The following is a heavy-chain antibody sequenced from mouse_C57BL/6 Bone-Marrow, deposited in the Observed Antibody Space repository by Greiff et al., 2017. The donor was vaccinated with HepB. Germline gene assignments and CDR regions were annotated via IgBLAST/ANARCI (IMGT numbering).Heavy chain of an antibody. CDR2: ISSGSSTI. CDR3: AREYYGSSPTWYFDV. CDR1: GFTFSDYG. D-gene: IGHD1-1*01. Sequence: EVMLVESGGGLVKPGGSLKLSCAASGFTFSDYGMHWVRQAPEKGLEWVAYISSGSSTIYYADTVKGRFTISRDNAKNTLFLQMTSLRSEDTAMYYCAREYYGSSPTWYFDVWGTGTTVTVSS. V-gene: IGHV5-17*01. J-gene: IGHJ1*03.